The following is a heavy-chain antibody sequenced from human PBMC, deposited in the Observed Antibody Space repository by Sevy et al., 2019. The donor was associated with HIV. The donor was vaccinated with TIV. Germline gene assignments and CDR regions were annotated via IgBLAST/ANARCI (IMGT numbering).Heavy chain of an antibody. D-gene: IGHD2-8*02. CDR2: IKSKADGGTI. CDR1: GFTFTYAW. CDR3: STDPIILLLVTDGMDV. Sequence: GGSLRLSCAASGFTFTYAWMTWVRQAPGKGLEWLGRIKSKADGGTIDYAAPVKVRFTISRDDSKNTLYLQMNSLKTEDTGVYYCSTDPIILLLVTDGMDVWGRGTTVTVSS. J-gene: IGHJ6*02. V-gene: IGHV3-15*01.